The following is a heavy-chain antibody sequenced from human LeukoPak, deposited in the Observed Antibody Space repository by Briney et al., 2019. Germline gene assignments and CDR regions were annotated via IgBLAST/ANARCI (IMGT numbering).Heavy chain of an antibody. D-gene: IGHD6-19*01. CDR3: ARDVSSAVAGTLDY. J-gene: IGHJ4*02. CDR2: ISWNSGSI. Sequence: GGSPRLSCAASGFTFDDYAMHWVRQAPGKGLEWVSGISWNSGSIGYADSVKGRFTISRDNAKNSLYLQMNSLRAEDTAVYYCARDVSSAVAGTLDYWGQGTLVTVSS. V-gene: IGHV3-9*01. CDR1: GFTFDDYA.